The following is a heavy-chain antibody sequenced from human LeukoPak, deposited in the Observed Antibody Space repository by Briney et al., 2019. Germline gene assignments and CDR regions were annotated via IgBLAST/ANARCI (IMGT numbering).Heavy chain of an antibody. CDR1: GGSISSGGYS. CDR2: IYHSGST. V-gene: IGHV4-30-2*01. J-gene: IGHJ4*02. CDR3: ARGDLDGDYGTVFDY. D-gene: IGHD4-17*01. Sequence: SETLSLTCAVSGGSISSGGYSWSWIRQPPGKGLEWIGYIYHSGSTYYNPSLKSRVTISVDRSKNQFSLKLSSVTAADTAVYYCARGDLDGDYGTVFDYWGQGTLVTVSS.